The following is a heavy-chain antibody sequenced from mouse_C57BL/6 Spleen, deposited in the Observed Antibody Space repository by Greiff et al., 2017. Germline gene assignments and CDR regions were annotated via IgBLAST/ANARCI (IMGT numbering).Heavy chain of an antibody. CDR1: GYTFTSYW. V-gene: IGHV1-64*01. D-gene: IGHD2-4*01. CDR2: IHPNSGST. Sequence: QVQLQQSGAELVKPGASVKLSCKASGYTFTSYWMHWVKQRPGQGLEWIGMIHPNSGSTNYNEKFKSKATLTVDKSSSTAYMQLSSLTSEDSAVYYCAIYYDYDYAMDYWGQGTSVTVSS. J-gene: IGHJ4*01. CDR3: AIYYDYDYAMDY.